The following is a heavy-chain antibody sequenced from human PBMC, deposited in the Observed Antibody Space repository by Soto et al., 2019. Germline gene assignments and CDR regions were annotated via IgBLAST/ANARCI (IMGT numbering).Heavy chain of an antibody. D-gene: IGHD6-13*01. Sequence: QVQLVESGGGVVQPGRSLRLSCAASGFTFSSYAMHWVRQAPGKGLEWVAVISYDGSNKYYADSVKGRFTISRDNSKNTLYLQMNSLRAEDTAVYYCPSGSSSAIDYWGQGTLVTVSS. CDR1: GFTFSSYA. CDR3: PSGSSSAIDY. CDR2: ISYDGSNK. V-gene: IGHV3-30-3*01. J-gene: IGHJ4*02.